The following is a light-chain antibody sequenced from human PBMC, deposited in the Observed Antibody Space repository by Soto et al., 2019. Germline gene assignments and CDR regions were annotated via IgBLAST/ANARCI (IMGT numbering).Light chain of an antibody. CDR3: CSYAGSSTFYV. CDR2: EGT. V-gene: IGLV2-23*01. Sequence: SALTQPASVSGSPGQSITISCTGTSSDVGSYNLVSWFQHHSGKAPKLMIYEGTKRPSGVSNRFSGSKSGNTASLTISGLQAEDEADYYCCSYAGSSTFYVFGTGTKLTVL. J-gene: IGLJ1*01. CDR1: SSDVGSYNL.